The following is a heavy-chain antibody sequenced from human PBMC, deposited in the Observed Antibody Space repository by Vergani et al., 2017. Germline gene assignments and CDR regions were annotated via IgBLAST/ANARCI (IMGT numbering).Heavy chain of an antibody. V-gene: IGHV3-30-3*01. Sequence: QVQLVESGGGVVQPGRSLRLSCAASGFTFSSYAMHWVRQAPGKGLEWVAVISYDGSNKYYADSVKGRFTISRDNSKNTLYLQMNSLRAEDTAVYYCARIVVVPAARQDDAFDIRGQGTMVTVSS. CDR1: GFTFSSYA. CDR2: ISYDGSNK. D-gene: IGHD2-2*01. J-gene: IGHJ3*02. CDR3: ARIVVVPAARQDDAFDI.